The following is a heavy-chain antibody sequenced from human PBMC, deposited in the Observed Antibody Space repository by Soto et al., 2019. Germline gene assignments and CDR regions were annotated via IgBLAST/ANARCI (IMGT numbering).Heavy chain of an antibody. CDR2: ISAYNGNT. CDR3: ARDRTTYYDFWSGYPSAGY. CDR1: GYTFTSYG. J-gene: IGHJ4*02. Sequence: QVQLVQSGAEVKKPGASVKVSCKASGYTFTSYGISWVRQAPGQRLEWMGWISAYNGNTNYAQKLQGRVTMTTDTSTSTAYMELRSLRSDDTAVYYCARDRTTYYDFWSGYPSAGYWGQGTLVTVSS. V-gene: IGHV1-18*01. D-gene: IGHD3-3*01.